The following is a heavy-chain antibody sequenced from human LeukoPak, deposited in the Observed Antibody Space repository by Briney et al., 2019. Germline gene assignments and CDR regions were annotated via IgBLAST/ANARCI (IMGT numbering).Heavy chain of an antibody. D-gene: IGHD5-18*01. CDR2: INPNSGGT. CDR3: ARAGRIQLWLRRTMDV. V-gene: IGHV1-2*02. Sequence: ASVKVSCKASGYTFTGYYMHWVRQAPGQGLEWMGWINPNSGGTNYAQKFQGRVTMTRDTYISTAYMELSRLRSDDTAVYYCARAGRIQLWLRRTMDVWGKGTTVTVSS. J-gene: IGHJ6*03. CDR1: GYTFTGYY.